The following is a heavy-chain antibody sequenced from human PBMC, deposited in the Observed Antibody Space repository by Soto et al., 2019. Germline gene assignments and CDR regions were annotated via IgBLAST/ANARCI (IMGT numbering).Heavy chain of an antibody. CDR1: GFTFSSYA. CDR2: ISGSGGST. J-gene: IGHJ3*02. D-gene: IGHD2-15*01. Sequence: PGGSLRLSCAASGFTFSSYAMSWVRQAPGKGLEWVSGISGSGGSTGYADSVKGRFTISRDNAKNSLYLQMNSLRAEDTALYYCAKDMRISPVVVDAFDAFDIWGQGTMVTVSS. V-gene: IGHV3-23*01. CDR3: AKDMRISPVVVDAFDAFDI.